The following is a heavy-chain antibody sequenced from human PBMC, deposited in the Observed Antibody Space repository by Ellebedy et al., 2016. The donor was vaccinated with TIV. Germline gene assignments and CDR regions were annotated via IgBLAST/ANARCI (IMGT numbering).Heavy chain of an antibody. CDR2: TNPRDAGT. CDR1: GYTFTGYY. V-gene: IGHV1-46*01. CDR3: ARGNTAMAMVDY. D-gene: IGHD5-18*01. Sequence: ASVKVSXXASGYTFTGYYMHWVRQAPGQGLEWVGVTNPRDAGTTYAQKFQDRVTMTSDTSTSTFYMDLRSLTSEDTAVYYCARGNTAMAMVDYWGQGTLVTVSS. J-gene: IGHJ4*02.